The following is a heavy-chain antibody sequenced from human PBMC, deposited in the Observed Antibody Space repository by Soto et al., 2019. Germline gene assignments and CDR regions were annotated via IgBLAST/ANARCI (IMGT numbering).Heavy chain of an antibody. CDR3: ARGEEQLVPYYGMDV. CDR1: GFTFSSYS. J-gene: IGHJ6*02. V-gene: IGHV3-21*01. CDR2: ISSSSSYI. Sequence: EVQLVESGGGLVKPGGSLRLSCAASGFTFSSYSMNWVRQAPGKGLEWVSSISSSSSYIYYADSVKGRFTISRDNAKNSLYLQMNSLRAEDTAVYYCARGEEQLVPYYGMDVWGQRTTVTVSS. D-gene: IGHD6-6*01.